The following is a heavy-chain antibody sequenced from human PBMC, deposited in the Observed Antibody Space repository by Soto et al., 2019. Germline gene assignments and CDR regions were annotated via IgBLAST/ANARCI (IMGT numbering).Heavy chain of an antibody. Sequence: ETLSLTCAVSGYSISSGYYWGWIRQPPGKGLEWIGSIYHSGNIYYNAPLKSRVSISVDTSKNQFSLELNSVTAADTAVYYCARQYSSSEVFDYWGQGSLVTVSS. J-gene: IGHJ4*02. V-gene: IGHV4-38-2*01. CDR1: GYSISSGYY. CDR3: ARQYSSSEVFDY. D-gene: IGHD6-6*01. CDR2: IYHSGNI.